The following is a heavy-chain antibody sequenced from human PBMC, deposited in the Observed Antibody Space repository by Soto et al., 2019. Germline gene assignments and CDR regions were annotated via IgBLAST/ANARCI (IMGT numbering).Heavy chain of an antibody. CDR1: GYTFTGYY. Sequence: GASVKVSCKASGYTFTGYYMHWVRQAPGQGLEWMGWINANNGNTNYSQKFQGRVTITRDTSASTAYMELSSLRSEDTAVYYCARELYWNDRMLDYWGQGTLVTVSS. D-gene: IGHD1-1*01. CDR3: ARELYWNDRMLDY. V-gene: IGHV1-2*02. J-gene: IGHJ4*02. CDR2: INANNGNT.